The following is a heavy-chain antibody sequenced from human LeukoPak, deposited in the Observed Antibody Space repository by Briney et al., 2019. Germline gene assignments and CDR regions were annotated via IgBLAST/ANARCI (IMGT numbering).Heavy chain of an antibody. CDR2: INPYSADT. CDR1: GYTFTGWY. CDR3: ARGSDNTAMITDF. J-gene: IGHJ4*02. V-gene: IGHV1-2*02. D-gene: IGHD5-18*01. Sequence: ASVNVSCKASGYTFTGWYIHWVRQAPGQGLEWMGWINPYSADTNYAQKYHHRVTMTRDTSISTAYMELSRLRSDDTAVYYCARGSDNTAMITDFWGQGTLDTVSS.